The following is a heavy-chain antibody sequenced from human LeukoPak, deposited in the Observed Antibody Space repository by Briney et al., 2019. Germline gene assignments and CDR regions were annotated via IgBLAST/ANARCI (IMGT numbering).Heavy chain of an antibody. CDR2: ISSSGSTI. V-gene: IGHV3-48*03. CDR3: ARDSFLYTVTVNWFDP. CDR1: GFTFSSYE. Sequence: GGSLRLSCAASGFTFSSYEMNWVRQAPGKGLEWVSYISSSGSTIYYADSVKGRFTISRDNAKNSLYLQMNSLRAEDTAVYYCARDSFLYTVTVNWFDPWGQGTLVTVSS. J-gene: IGHJ5*02. D-gene: IGHD4-17*01.